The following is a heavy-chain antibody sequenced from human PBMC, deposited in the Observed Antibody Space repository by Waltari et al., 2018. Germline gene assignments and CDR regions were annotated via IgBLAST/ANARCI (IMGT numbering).Heavy chain of an antibody. D-gene: IGHD2-2*01. J-gene: IGHJ2*01. V-gene: IGHV4-4*07. Sequence: QVQLQESGPGLVKPSETLSLTCTVSGGSISSYYWSWIRQPAGKGLEWLGRIYTSGSTNSNPSLKSRVTMSVDTSKNQFSLKLSSVTAADTAVYYCARTFRVGYCSSTSCPPGWYFDLWGRGTLVTVSS. CDR1: GGSISSYY. CDR3: ARTFRVGYCSSTSCPPGWYFDL. CDR2: IYTSGST.